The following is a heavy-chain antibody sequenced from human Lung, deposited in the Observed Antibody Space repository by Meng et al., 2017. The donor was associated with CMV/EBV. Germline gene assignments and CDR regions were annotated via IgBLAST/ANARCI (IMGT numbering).Heavy chain of an antibody. V-gene: IGHV3-66*02. J-gene: IGHJ4*01. CDR1: GISVSSNY. D-gene: IGHD2-21*02. CDR2: IYTGGST. CDR3: ARDHAVTWSGIDY. Sequence: GESLKISCAASGISVSSNYMNWVRQAPGKGLEWVSVIYTGGSTYYADSVQGRFTISSDNSKNTLFLHMNSLKAGDTAVYYCARDHAVTWSGIDYWGQGTPVTVSS.